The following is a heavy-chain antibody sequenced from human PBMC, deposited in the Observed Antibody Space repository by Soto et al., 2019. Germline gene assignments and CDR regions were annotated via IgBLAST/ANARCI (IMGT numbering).Heavy chain of an antibody. Sequence: QVQLVRSGAEEKKPGASVKVSCKASGYTFTSYAMHWVREAPGQRLEWMGWINAGNGNTKYSQKFQGRVTITSDTSASTAYMKLSSLRSEDTAVYYCARSIVVVTALDYWGQGTLVTVSS. CDR1: GYTFTSYA. J-gene: IGHJ4*02. V-gene: IGHV1-3*05. D-gene: IGHD2-21*02. CDR2: INAGNGNT. CDR3: ARSIVVVTALDY.